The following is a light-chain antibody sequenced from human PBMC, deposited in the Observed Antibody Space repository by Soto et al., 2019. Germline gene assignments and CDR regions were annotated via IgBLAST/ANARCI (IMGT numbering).Light chain of an antibody. CDR1: QGINNL. Sequence: DIQMTQSPSSVSASVGDRVTITCRASQGINNLLAWYQQKPGNAPKLLIYEVSTLQSGVPSRFSGSGSGTDFTLTISSLQPEDFATYYCQQSKNFPLTFGQGKRVDIK. CDR2: EVS. CDR3: QQSKNFPLT. V-gene: IGKV1-12*01. J-gene: IGKJ5*01.